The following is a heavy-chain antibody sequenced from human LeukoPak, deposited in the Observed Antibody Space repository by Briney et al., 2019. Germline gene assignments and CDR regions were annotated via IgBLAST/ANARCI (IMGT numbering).Heavy chain of an antibody. Sequence: GGSLRFSCAASGLTFSSYGMLWVRQAPGKGLEWGAVISYDGSNKYYAYSVKGRFTISRDNSKNTLYLQMHSLRAEDTAVYYCASGENSHPYATVTAARSYYYGMDVWGQGTTVTVSS. V-gene: IGHV3-30*03. CDR1: GLTFSSYG. J-gene: IGHJ6*02. CDR2: ISYDGSNK. D-gene: IGHD4-17*01. CDR3: ASGENSHPYATVTAARSYYYGMDV.